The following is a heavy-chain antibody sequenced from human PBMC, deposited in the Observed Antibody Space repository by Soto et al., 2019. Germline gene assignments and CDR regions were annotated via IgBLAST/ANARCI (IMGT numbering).Heavy chain of an antibody. CDR1: GFTFSNAW. CDR2: IKSKTDGGTT. D-gene: IGHD3-3*01. Sequence: PGGSLRLSCAASGFTFSNAWMSWVRQAPGKGLEWVGRIKSKTDGGTTDYAAPVKGRFTISRDDSKNTLYLQMNSLKTEDTAVYYCTTEWPRITIFGVVINPMDVWGKGTTVTVSS. V-gene: IGHV3-15*01. J-gene: IGHJ6*03. CDR3: TTEWPRITIFGVVINPMDV.